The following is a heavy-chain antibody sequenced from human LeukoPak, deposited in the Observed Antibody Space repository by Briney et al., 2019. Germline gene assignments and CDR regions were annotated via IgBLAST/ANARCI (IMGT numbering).Heavy chain of an antibody. J-gene: IGHJ6*03. CDR2: TRNKANSYTT. CDR3: ARGAYSGSYYGYYYYYYMDV. D-gene: IGHD1-26*01. V-gene: IGHV3-72*01. CDR1: GFTFSDHC. Sequence: GGSLRLSCAASGFTFSDHCMDWVRQAPGKGLEWVGRTRNKANSYTTEYAASVKGRFTISRDDSKNSLYLQMNSLKTEDTAVYYCARGAYSGSYYGYYYYYYMDVWGKGTTVTVSS.